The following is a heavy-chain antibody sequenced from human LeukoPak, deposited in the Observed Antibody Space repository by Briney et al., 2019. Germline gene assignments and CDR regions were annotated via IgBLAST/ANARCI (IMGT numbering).Heavy chain of an antibody. J-gene: IGHJ4*02. Sequence: GGSLRLSCAASGFTFSDDTMHWGGQAPGKGLEWVANIWFDGSDKYYADSVKGRFTISRDNSKETLHLQMNSLRAEDTAVYHCARDVYGSGPSGSFDSWGQGTLVTVSP. V-gene: IGHV3-33*01. CDR2: IWFDGSDK. CDR1: GFTFSDDT. D-gene: IGHD3-3*01. CDR3: ARDVYGSGPSGSFDS.